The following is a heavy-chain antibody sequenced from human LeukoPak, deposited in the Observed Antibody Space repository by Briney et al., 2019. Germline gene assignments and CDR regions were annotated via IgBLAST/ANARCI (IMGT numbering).Heavy chain of an antibody. CDR3: AKRNSSGWYYFDY. D-gene: IGHD6-19*01. V-gene: IGHV3-23*01. CDR2: ISGCGGST. J-gene: IGHJ4*02. CDR1: GFTFSSYA. Sequence: GGSLRLSCAASGFTFSSYAMSWVRQAPRQGLERVSAISGCGGSTYYADSVKGRFTISRDNSKKTLHLQMNSLRAEDTAVYYSAKRNSSGWYYFDYWGQGTLVTVSS.